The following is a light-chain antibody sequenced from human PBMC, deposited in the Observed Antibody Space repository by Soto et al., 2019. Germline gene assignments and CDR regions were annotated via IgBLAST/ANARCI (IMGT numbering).Light chain of an antibody. Sequence: QSALTQPASVSGSPGQSITISCTGTSSDVGGYNYVSWYQQHPGKAPKLMIYDVSNRPSGVSNRFSGSKSGNTACLTISGLQAEYEADYYCSSYTSSSTLYVFGTGTKLTVL. J-gene: IGLJ1*01. CDR2: DVS. CDR3: SSYTSSSTLYV. CDR1: SSDVGGYNY. V-gene: IGLV2-14*01.